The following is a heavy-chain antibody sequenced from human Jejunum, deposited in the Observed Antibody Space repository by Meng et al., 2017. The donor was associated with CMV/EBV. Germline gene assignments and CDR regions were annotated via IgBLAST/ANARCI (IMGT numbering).Heavy chain of an antibody. CDR2: ISHDGSET. CDR1: GCTVKSFV. D-gene: IGHD2-15*01. Sequence: GCTVKSFVMDWGRRAPGKGLEWVALISHDGSETYYADSVQGRFTISRDNSKNTLDLQMNSLRGEDTAVYFCARGRVSYSKWSAEAYWGQGALVTVSS. V-gene: IGHV3-30*19. CDR3: ARGRVSYSKWSAEAY. J-gene: IGHJ4*02.